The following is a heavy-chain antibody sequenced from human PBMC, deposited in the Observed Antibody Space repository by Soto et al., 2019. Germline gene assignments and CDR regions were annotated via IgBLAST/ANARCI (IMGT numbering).Heavy chain of an antibody. CDR1: GYTFTSYD. V-gene: IGHV1-8*01. CDR3: EIEWSGRSDY. D-gene: IGHD1-26*01. Sequence: QVQLVQSGAEVKKPGASVKVSCKASGYTFTSYDINWVRQATGQGLEWMGWMNPNSGNTGYAQKFQGRVTMTRNTSLSTADTEISSLRSEDTAVSYCEIEWSGRSDYWGQGTLVTVSS. J-gene: IGHJ4*02. CDR2: MNPNSGNT.